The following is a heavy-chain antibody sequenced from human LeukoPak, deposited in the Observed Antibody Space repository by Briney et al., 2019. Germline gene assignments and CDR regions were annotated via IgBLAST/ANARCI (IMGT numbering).Heavy chain of an antibody. CDR2: IYYSGST. D-gene: IGHD2-21*02. Sequence: PSETLSLTCTVSGGSISNYYWSWIRQPPGKGLEWIGYIYYSGSTNYNPSLKSRVTISVDTSKNQFSLKLSSVTAADTAVYYCARHGDYYYGYFDYWGQGTLVTVSS. CDR3: ARHGDYYYGYFDY. J-gene: IGHJ4*02. CDR1: GGSISNYY. V-gene: IGHV4-59*08.